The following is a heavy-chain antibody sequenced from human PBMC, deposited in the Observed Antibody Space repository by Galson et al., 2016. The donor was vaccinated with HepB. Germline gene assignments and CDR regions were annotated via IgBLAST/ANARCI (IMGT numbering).Heavy chain of an antibody. Sequence: SLRLSCAASAFTFGDFVVSWFRQAPGEGLEWVGIISNTAYGGTAEYAASVKGSFTMSRDDSKLIASPQMNSPKTEDTGVYYCTRDARYYGSDPGSDVGGMDVWGQGTTVTVSS. D-gene: IGHD3-10*01. CDR3: TRDARYYGSDPGSDVGGMDV. CDR2: ISNTAYGGTA. V-gene: IGHV3-49*03. CDR1: AFTFGDFV. J-gene: IGHJ6*02.